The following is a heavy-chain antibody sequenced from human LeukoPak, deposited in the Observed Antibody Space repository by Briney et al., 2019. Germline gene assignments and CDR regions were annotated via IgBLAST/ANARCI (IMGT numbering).Heavy chain of an antibody. CDR2: IYYSGST. D-gene: IGHD3-22*01. Sequence: SETLSLTRTVSGGSISSGDYYWSWIRQPPGKGLEWIGYIYYSGSTYYNPSLKSRVTISVDTSKNQFSLKLSSVTAADTAVYYCASSFSSGYLDGYWGQGTLVTVSS. CDR1: GGSISSGDYY. CDR3: ASSFSSGYLDGY. V-gene: IGHV4-30-4*01. J-gene: IGHJ4*02.